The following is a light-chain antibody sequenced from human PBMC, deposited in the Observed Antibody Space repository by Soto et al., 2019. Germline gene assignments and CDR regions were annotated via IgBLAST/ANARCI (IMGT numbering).Light chain of an antibody. J-gene: IGKJ4*01. CDR2: DTS. CDR1: QSVSSY. Sequence: EIVLTQSPGTLSLSPGERATLSCRASQSVSSYLAWYQQKPGQAPRLLISDTSSRATGIPDRFSGSGSVTDFTLTISRLEPEDFAVYYCQQYRSSPLTFGGGTKVDIK. CDR3: QQYRSSPLT. V-gene: IGKV3-20*01.